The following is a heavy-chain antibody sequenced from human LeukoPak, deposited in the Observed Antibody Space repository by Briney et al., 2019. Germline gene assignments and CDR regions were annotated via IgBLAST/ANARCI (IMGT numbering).Heavy chain of an antibody. J-gene: IGHJ3*02. V-gene: IGHV1-69*06. CDR3: AIGGIHPRAFDI. Sequence: SVKVSCKASGGTFSSYAISWVRQAPGQGLEWMGGIIPIFGTANYAQKFQGRVTITADKSTSTAYMELSSLRSEDTAAYYCAIGGIHPRAFDIWGQGTMVTVSS. CDR1: GGTFSSYA. D-gene: IGHD5-18*01. CDR2: IIPIFGTA.